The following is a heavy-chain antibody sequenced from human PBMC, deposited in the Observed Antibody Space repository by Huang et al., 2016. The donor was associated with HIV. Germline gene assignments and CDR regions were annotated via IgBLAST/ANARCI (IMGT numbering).Heavy chain of an antibody. V-gene: IGHV1-69*13. D-gene: IGHD1-20*01. CDR3: ARTSNWKAEYFRF. CDR1: GGTFSRYG. J-gene: IGHJ1*01. CDR2: ILPIFGAA. Sequence: QVQLVQSGTEVKTPGSSVKVSCKAFGGTFSRYGISWVRQAPGQGLEWTGGILPIFGAANYAQKFQGRFTITADESTNTAYMELTSLRFDDTAVYYCARTSNWKAEYFRFWGQGTLVTVAS.